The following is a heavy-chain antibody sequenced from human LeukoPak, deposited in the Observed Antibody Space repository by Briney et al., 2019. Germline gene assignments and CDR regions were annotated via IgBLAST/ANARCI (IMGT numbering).Heavy chain of an antibody. V-gene: IGHV1-8*01. CDR1: GYTFTSYD. CDR3: ASLLSSSSWYRPHYYGMDV. D-gene: IGHD6-13*01. CDR2: MNPNSGNT. Sequence: GASVKVSCKASGYTFTSYDINWVRQATGQGLEWMGWMNPNSGNTGYAQKFQGRVTMTRNTSISTAYMELSSLRSEDTAVYYCASLLSSSSWYRPHYYGMDVWGQGTTVTVSS. J-gene: IGHJ6*02.